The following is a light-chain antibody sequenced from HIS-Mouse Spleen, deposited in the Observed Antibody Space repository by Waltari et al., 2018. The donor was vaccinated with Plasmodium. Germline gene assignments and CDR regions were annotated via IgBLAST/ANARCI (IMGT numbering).Light chain of an antibody. CDR1: SSDVGGYNL. CDR2: EGR. V-gene: IGLV2-23*03. CDR3: CSYAGSSTFV. J-gene: IGLJ3*02. Sequence: QSALTQPRSVSGSPGQSVTISCTGTSSDVGGYNLVSWYQQHPGKAPKLLIYEGRKRPSGVSNRCSGSKSGNTASLTISGLQAEDEADYYCCSYAGSSTFVFGGGTKLTVL.